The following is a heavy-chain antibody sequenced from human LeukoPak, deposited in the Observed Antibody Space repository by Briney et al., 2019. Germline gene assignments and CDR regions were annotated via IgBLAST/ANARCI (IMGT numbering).Heavy chain of an antibody. CDR1: VGTFSSYA. D-gene: IGHD5-18*01. V-gene: IGHV1-69*05. CDR2: IIPIFGTA. CDR3: ARVGGYSYGSHFDY. Sequence: SVKVSCKASVGTFSSYAISWVRQAPGQGLEWMGRIIPIFGTANYAQKFQGRVTITTDESTSTAYMELSSLRSEDTAVYYCARVGGYSYGSHFDYWGQGTLVTVSS. J-gene: IGHJ4*02.